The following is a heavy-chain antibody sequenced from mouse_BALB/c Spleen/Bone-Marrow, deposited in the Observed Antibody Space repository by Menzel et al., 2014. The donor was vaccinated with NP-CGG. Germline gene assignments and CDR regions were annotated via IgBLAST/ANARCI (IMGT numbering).Heavy chain of an antibody. V-gene: IGHV4-1*02. J-gene: IGHJ3*01. D-gene: IGHD1-1*01. CDR2: INPDSSTI. CDR3: ARLSYYGRFAY. CDR1: GFDFSRYW. Sequence: EVQRVESGGGLVQPGGSLKLSCAASGFDFSRYWMSWVRQAPGKGLEWIGEINPDSSTIDYTPSRKDKFIISRDNAKNTLYLQMSKVRSEDTALYYCARLSYYGRFAYWGQGTLVTVSA.